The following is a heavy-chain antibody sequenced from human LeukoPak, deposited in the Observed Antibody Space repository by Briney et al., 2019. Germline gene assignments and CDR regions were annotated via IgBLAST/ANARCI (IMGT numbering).Heavy chain of an antibody. D-gene: IGHD3-9*01. CDR3: AKNGLGNPRITILSWFDP. Sequence: GGSLRLSCAASGFTFSSYAMSWVRQAPGKGLEWVSAISGSGGSTYYADSVKGRFTISRDNSKNTLYLQMNSLRAEDTAVYYCAKNGLGNPRITILSWFDPWGQGTLVTVSS. V-gene: IGHV3-23*01. CDR2: ISGSGGST. CDR1: GFTFSSYA. J-gene: IGHJ5*02.